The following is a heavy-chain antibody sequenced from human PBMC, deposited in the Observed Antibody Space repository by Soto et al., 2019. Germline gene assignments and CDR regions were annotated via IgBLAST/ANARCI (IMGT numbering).Heavy chain of an antibody. D-gene: IGHD1-1*01. V-gene: IGHV4-34*02. CDR1: SGSFTGYY. J-gene: IGHJ4*02. CDR2: IDHSGNT. CDR3: ARGRETPGRGYYY. Sequence: QAQLQQWGAGLLKPSETLSLTCAVSSGSFTGYYWTWIRQPPGKGLEWIGEIDHSGNTNYIPSLKSRVTISIDTSKKQFSLRLNSVTAADTAIYYCARGRETPGRGYYYWGQGTLVTVSS.